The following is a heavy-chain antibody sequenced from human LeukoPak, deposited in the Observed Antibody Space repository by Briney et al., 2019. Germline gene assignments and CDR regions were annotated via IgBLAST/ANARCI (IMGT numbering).Heavy chain of an antibody. J-gene: IGHJ4*02. CDR2: MLDTVTT. CDR3: ATIKRGNIYGYFDF. Sequence: SETLSLTCTVPGGSTNSHYWSWIRQPPGKGLEWIGYMLDTVTTKDNPSLKSRFTLSADTSKNQFSLRLTSVTAADTAVYYCATIKRGNIYGYFDFWGQGILVTVSS. D-gene: IGHD5-18*01. CDR1: GGSTNSHY. V-gene: IGHV4-59*11.